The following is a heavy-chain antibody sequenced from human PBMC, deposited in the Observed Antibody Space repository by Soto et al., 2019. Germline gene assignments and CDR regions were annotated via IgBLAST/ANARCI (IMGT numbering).Heavy chain of an antibody. D-gene: IGHD6-25*01. V-gene: IGHV3-11*01. Sequence: KSGGSLRLSCEASGFIFSANYMTWIRQAPGKGLGWVSYIGGTSNVIYYADSVKGRFTISRDNAKNSLYLQMNSLRAEDTAVYYCARVGLSAADFDYWGQGALVTVSS. CDR1: GFIFSANY. CDR3: ARVGLSAADFDY. CDR2: IGGTSNVI. J-gene: IGHJ4*02.